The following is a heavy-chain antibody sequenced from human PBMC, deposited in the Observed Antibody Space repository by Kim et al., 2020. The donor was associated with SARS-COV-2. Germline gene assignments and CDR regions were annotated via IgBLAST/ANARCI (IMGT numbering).Heavy chain of an antibody. V-gene: IGHV4-31*03. CDR3: ARVAGADSSGYRVFDY. CDR1: GGSISSGGYY. J-gene: IGHJ4*02. Sequence: SETLSLTCTVSGGSISSGGYYWSWIRQHPGKGLEWIGYIYYSGSTYYNPSLKSRVTISVDTSKNQFSLKLSSVTAADTAVYYCARVAGADSSGYRVFDYWGQGTLVTVSS. CDR2: IYYSGST. D-gene: IGHD3-22*01.